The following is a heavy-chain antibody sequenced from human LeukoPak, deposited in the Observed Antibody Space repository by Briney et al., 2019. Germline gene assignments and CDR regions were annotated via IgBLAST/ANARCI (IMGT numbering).Heavy chain of an antibody. V-gene: IGHV4-34*01. CDR1: GGSFSGYY. D-gene: IGHD6-13*01. Sequence: PSETLSLTCAVYGGSFSGYYWSWIRQPPGKGLEWIGEINHSGSTNYNPSLKSRVTISVDTSKNQFSLKLSSVTAADTAVYYCARLTLGIADPPRDYWGPGTLVTVSS. J-gene: IGHJ4*02. CDR3: ARLTLGIADPPRDY. CDR2: INHSGST.